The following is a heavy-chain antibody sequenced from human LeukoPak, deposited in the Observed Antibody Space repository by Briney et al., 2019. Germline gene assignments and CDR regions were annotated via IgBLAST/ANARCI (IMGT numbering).Heavy chain of an antibody. CDR2: IRYDGSNK. J-gene: IGHJ4*02. V-gene: IGHV3-30*02. Sequence: PGGSLRLSCAASGFTFSSYGMHWVRQAPGKRLEWVAFIRYDGSNKYYADSVKGRFTISRDNAKNSLYLQMNSLRAEDTAMYYCARGGDGYNSDLDYWGQGTLVTVSS. D-gene: IGHD5-24*01. CDR1: GFTFSSYG. CDR3: ARGGDGYNSDLDY.